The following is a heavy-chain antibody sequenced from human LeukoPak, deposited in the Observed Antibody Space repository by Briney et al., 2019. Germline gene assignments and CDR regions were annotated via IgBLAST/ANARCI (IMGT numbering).Heavy chain of an antibody. V-gene: IGHV4-34*01. J-gene: IGHJ5*02. CDR1: GGSFSGYY. Sequence: PSETLSLTGAVYGGSFSGYYWSWIRQPPGTGLEWIGEINHSGSTNYNPSLKSRVTISVDTSKNQFSLKLSSVTAADTAVYYCARARWYCTNGVCYRSWFDPWGQGTLVTVSS. D-gene: IGHD2-8*01. CDR3: ARARWYCTNGVCYRSWFDP. CDR2: INHSGST.